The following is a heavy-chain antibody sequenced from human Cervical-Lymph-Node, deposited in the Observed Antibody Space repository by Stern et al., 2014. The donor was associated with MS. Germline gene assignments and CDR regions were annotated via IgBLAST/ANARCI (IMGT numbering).Heavy chain of an antibody. CDR3: AKGGSGSYLD. CDR2: ISYDGRDK. D-gene: IGHD1-26*01. CDR1: GFVFRRYA. V-gene: IGHV3-30*04. J-gene: IGHJ4*02. Sequence: VQLVESGGGVVQPGRSLRLSCAASGFVFRRYALHWVRQAPGQGLEWVALISYDGRDKYYTDSVKGRFTVSRDNSNNTVDLEMNSLRLEDTAVYYCAKGGSGSYLDWGQGSLVTVSS.